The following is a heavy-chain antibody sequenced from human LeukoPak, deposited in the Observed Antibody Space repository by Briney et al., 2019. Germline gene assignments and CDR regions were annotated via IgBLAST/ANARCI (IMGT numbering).Heavy chain of an antibody. CDR2: IYHSGST. J-gene: IGHJ6*02. D-gene: IGHD3-10*01. Sequence: SQTLSLTCAVSGGSISSGAYSWSWIRQPPGKGLEWIGYIYHSGSTYYNPSLKSRVTISVDRSKNQFSLKLSFVTAADTAVYYCARERHYTMDVWGQGTTVTVSS. V-gene: IGHV4-30-2*01. CDR1: GGSISSGAYS. CDR3: ARERHYTMDV.